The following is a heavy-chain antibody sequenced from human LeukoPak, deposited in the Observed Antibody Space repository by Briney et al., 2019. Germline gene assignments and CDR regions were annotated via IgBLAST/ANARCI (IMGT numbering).Heavy chain of an antibody. V-gene: IGHV1-69*04. CDR1: GGTFSSYA. CDR2: IIPILGIA. CDR3: ARAAYYYDSSGYYYP. J-gene: IGHJ5*02. Sequence: ASVEVSCKASGGTFSSYAISWVRQAPGQGLEWMGRIIPILGIANYAQKFQGRVTITADKSTSTAYMELSSLRSEDTAVYYCARAAYYYDSSGYYYPWGQGTLVTVSS. D-gene: IGHD3-22*01.